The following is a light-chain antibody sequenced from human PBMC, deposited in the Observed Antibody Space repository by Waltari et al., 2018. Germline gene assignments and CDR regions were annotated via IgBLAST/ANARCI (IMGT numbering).Light chain of an antibody. CDR1: QSLLYSSNNKNS. CDR3: QQYYSTPLT. V-gene: IGKV4-1*01. Sequence: DIVMTQSPDSLAVSLGVRATINCKSSQSLLYSSNNKNSLAWYQQKPGQPPKLLIYWASSRESGVPDRFSASGSGTDFTLTISSLQAEDVAVYYCQQYYSTPLTFGGGTKVEIK. CDR2: WAS. J-gene: IGKJ4*01.